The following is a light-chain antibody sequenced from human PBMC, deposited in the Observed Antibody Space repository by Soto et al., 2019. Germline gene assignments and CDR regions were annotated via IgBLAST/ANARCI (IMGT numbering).Light chain of an antibody. Sequence: DILLTKSPGILSLSPGERATLSCRASQSVSSSYLAWYQQKPGQAPRLLIYGASSRATGIPDRFSGSGSGTDFTLTISRLEPEDFAVYYCQQYGSSPRTFGGGTKVDIK. CDR1: QSVSSSY. CDR3: QQYGSSPRT. J-gene: IGKJ4*01. CDR2: GAS. V-gene: IGKV3-20*01.